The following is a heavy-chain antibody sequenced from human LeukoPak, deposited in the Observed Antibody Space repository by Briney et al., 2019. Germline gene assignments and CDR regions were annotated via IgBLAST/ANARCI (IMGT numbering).Heavy chain of an antibody. J-gene: IGHJ2*01. CDR3: ARWTDWYFDL. CDR2: IEEDGSDK. Sequence: PGGSLRLSCAASGISFSNYWMTWIRQAPEKGLQWVANIEEDGSDKNYADSVKGRFTISRDNAKNLLYLQMNSLRAEDTAVYYCARWTDWYFDLWGRGTLVTVSS. CDR1: GISFSNYW. V-gene: IGHV3-7*01. D-gene: IGHD3/OR15-3a*01.